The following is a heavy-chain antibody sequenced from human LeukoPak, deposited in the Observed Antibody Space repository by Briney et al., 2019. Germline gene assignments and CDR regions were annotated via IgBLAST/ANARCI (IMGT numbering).Heavy chain of an antibody. CDR1: GFTFSSYA. Sequence: GGSLRLSCAASGFTFSSYALSWVRQAPGKGLEWVSAISGSGGNTYYADSVKGRFTVSRGNSKNTLYLQMNSLRAEDTAVYYCAKGRDSSTTYNWFDPWGQGTLVTVSS. D-gene: IGHD2-2*01. CDR2: ISGSGGNT. V-gene: IGHV3-23*01. J-gene: IGHJ5*02. CDR3: AKGRDSSTTYNWFDP.